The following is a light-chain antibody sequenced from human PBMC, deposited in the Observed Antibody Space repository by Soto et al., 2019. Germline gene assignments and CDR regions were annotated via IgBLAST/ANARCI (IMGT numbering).Light chain of an antibody. CDR1: QSVGSL. J-gene: IGKJ1*01. V-gene: IGKV3-11*01. CDR2: DTS. Sequence: IVLTQSPAILSLSPGERVTLSCRASQSVGSLLAWYQQKPGQAPRLLIYDTSNRATGIPPRFSGSGSGTDFTLTISSLEPEDFAVYYCRQRMNWPWTFGQGTKVEIK. CDR3: RQRMNWPWT.